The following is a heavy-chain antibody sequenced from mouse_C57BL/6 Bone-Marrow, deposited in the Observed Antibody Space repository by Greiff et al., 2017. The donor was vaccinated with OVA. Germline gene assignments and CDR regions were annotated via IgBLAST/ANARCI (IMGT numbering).Heavy chain of an antibody. J-gene: IGHJ4*01. CDR3: ARHPLSDYGYAMDY. V-gene: IGHV5-12*01. CDR1: GFTFSDYY. D-gene: IGHD3-2*02. CDR2: ISNGGGST. Sequence: DVHLVESGGGLVQPGGSLKLSCAASGFTFSDYYMYWVRQTPEKRLEWVAYISNGGGSTYYPDTVKGRFPISRDNAKNTLYLQMSRRKSEDTAMYYCARHPLSDYGYAMDYWGQGTSVTVSS.